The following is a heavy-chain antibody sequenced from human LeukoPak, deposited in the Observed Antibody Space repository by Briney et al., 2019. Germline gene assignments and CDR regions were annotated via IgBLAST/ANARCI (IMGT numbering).Heavy chain of an antibody. Sequence: PGGSLRLSCAVSGFTFSNYWMGWVRQAPGKGLEWVANINPDQSHKYYVEFVKGRFTISRDNARNSLYLQMNSLRAEDTAVYYCAKGKVNHDGALDAWGQGTLVTVSS. D-gene: IGHD2-21*01. CDR2: INPDQSHK. CDR3: AKGKVNHDGALDA. J-gene: IGHJ3*01. CDR1: GFTFSNYW. V-gene: IGHV3-7*03.